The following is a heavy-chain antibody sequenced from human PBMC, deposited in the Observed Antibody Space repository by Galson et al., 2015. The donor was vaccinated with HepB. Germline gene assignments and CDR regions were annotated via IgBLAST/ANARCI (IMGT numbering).Heavy chain of an antibody. J-gene: IGHJ4*02. D-gene: IGHD6-6*01. CDR1: GSTFSRYG. CDR3: GRDFSYGSLDFGD. V-gene: IGHV3-33*01. Sequence: SLRLSCAASGSTFSRYGMHWVRQAPVKGLDWVAAIQPDGRKEYYAHSVKGRFTISRDDSKNTVSLQMNSLGAEDSAVYYCGRDFSYGSLDFGDWGQGTLVTVFS. CDR2: IQPDGRKE.